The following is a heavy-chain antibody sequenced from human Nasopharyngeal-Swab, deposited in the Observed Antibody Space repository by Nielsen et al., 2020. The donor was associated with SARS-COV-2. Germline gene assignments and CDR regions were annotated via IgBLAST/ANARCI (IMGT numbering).Heavy chain of an antibody. CDR2: ISGSDHTT. Sequence: GGSLRLSCAASGFTFDDYAMHWVRQAPGKGLEWVSVISGSDHTTYYADSVKGRFTISRDNSKNTVNLQMNSLRVEDTAIYYCAKDRDSGDDSDDYYHYYGMDVWGQGTTVTVFS. V-gene: IGHV3-23*01. CDR3: AKDRDSGDDSDDYYHYYGMDV. D-gene: IGHD5-12*01. J-gene: IGHJ6*02. CDR1: GFTFDDYA.